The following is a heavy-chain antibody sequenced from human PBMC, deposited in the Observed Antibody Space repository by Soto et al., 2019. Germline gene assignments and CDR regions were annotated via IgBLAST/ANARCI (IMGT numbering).Heavy chain of an antibody. V-gene: IGHV4-31*03. CDR1: GGSINSGGYY. D-gene: IGHD6-19*01. J-gene: IGHJ3*02. Sequence: SETLSLTCTVPGGSINSGGYYWTWIRQHPGKGLEWIGHIYYSGTTYYNPSLKSRVTISLDTSKNQFSLNLNSVTAADTAVYYCARDLGIAVAPRGAFDIWGQGTMVT. CDR3: ARDLGIAVAPRGAFDI. CDR2: IYYSGTT.